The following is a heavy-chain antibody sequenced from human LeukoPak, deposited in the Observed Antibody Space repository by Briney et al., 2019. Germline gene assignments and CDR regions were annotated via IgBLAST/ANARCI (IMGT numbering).Heavy chain of an antibody. J-gene: IGHJ2*01. CDR2: IYYSGST. D-gene: IGHD2-15*01. CDR3: ARDATGANWYFDL. Sequence: PSETLSLTCTVSGGSISSYYWSWIRQPPGKGLEWIGNIYYSGSTNYNSSLKSRVTISIDRSKNQFSLKLNSVTAADTAAYYCARDATGANWYFDLWGRGTLVTVSS. CDR1: GGSISSYY. V-gene: IGHV4-59*01.